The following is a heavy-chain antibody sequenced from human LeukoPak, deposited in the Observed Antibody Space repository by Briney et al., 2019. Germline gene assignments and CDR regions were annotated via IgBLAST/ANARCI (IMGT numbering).Heavy chain of an antibody. CDR3: GRTRFSNIGVELRDYYYYYMDV. J-gene: IGHJ6*03. V-gene: IGHV1-24*01. CDR1: GYTLTELS. CDR2: FDPEDGET. Sequence: ASVKVSCKVSGYTLTELSMHWVRQAPGKGLEWMGGFDPEDGETIYAQKFQGRVTMTEDTSTDTAYMELSSLRSEDTAVYYCGRTRFSNIGVELRDYYYYYMDVWGKGTTVTVSS. D-gene: IGHD1-7*01.